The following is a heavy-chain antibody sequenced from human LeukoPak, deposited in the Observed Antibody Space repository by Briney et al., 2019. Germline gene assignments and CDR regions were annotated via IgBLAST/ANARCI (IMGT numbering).Heavy chain of an antibody. J-gene: IGHJ4*02. V-gene: IGHV3-21*01. Sequence: GGSLRHSCAASGFTFSNYNMNWVRQAPGKGLEWVSSISSSNNYIYYADSVKGRFTISRDNAKNSLYLQMNSLRAEDTAVYYCARRSPNYYFDYWGQGTPVTVSS. CDR3: ARRSPNYYFDY. CDR1: GFTFSNYN. CDR2: ISSSNNYI.